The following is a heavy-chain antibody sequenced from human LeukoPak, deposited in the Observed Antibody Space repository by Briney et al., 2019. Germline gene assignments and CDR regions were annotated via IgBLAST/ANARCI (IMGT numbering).Heavy chain of an antibody. CDR3: AREEDNYMDV. J-gene: IGHJ6*03. CDR2: INPNSGGT. Sequence: ASVKVSCKASGYTFTGYYMHWVRQAPGQGLEWMGWINPNSGGTNYAQKFQGRVTMTRDTSTSTVYMELSSLRSEDTAVYYCAREEDNYMDVWGKGTTVTVSS. CDR1: GYTFTGYY. V-gene: IGHV1-2*02.